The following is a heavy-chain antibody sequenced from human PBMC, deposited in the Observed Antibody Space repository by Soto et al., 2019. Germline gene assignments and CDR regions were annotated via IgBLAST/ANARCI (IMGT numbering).Heavy chain of an antibody. CDR3: ARDRGGITVFGVVTPNYFDY. V-gene: IGHV3-7*01. CDR2: IKQDGSEK. CDR1: GFTFSSYW. J-gene: IGHJ4*02. D-gene: IGHD3-3*01. Sequence: GGSLRLSCAASGFTFSSYWMSWVRQAPGKGLEWVANIKQDGSEKYYVDSVKGRFTISRDNAKNSLYLQMNSLRAEDTAVYYCARDRGGITVFGVVTPNYFDYWGQGT.